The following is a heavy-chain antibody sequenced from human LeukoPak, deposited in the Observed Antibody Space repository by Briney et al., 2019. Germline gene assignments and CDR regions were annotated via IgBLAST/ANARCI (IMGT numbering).Heavy chain of an antibody. CDR2: IYTGGST. D-gene: IGHD3-22*01. V-gene: IGHV4-4*07. Sequence: KTSETLSLTCTVSGGSISSYYWSWIRQPAGKGLEWIGRIYTGGSTNYNPSLKSRVTMSVDTSKNQFSLKLSSVTATDTAVYYCARGPNYYYDSSGYRFDYWGQGTLVTVSS. CDR3: ARGPNYYYDSSGYRFDY. J-gene: IGHJ4*02. CDR1: GGSISSYY.